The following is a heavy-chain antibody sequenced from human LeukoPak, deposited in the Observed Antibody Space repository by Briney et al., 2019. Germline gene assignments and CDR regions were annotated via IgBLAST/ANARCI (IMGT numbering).Heavy chain of an antibody. Sequence: SVKVSCQASGGPFSSYAISWVRPAPGQGLEWMGGIIPIFGTANYAQKFQGRVTITTDESTSTAYMELSSLRSEDTAVYYCARGPETPIATRPSYYYYYMDVWGKGTTVTVSS. CDR2: IIPIFGTA. CDR3: ARGPETPIATRPSYYYYYMDV. D-gene: IGHD6-6*01. J-gene: IGHJ6*03. V-gene: IGHV1-69*05. CDR1: GGPFSSYA.